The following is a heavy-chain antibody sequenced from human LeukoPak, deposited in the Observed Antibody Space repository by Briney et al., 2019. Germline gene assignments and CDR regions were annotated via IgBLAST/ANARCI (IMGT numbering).Heavy chain of an antibody. CDR1: GYPFTGYF. V-gene: IGHV1-2*02. CDR2: INPDSGGT. Sequence: ASVKVSCKASGYPFTGYFIHWVRQAPGQGLEWMGWINPDSGGTNYAQKFQDRVTMTRDTSISTAYMELSRLRSDDTAMYFCARAYTGFEAFDYWGQGTLVTVSS. D-gene: IGHD5-12*01. CDR3: ARAYTGFEAFDY. J-gene: IGHJ4*02.